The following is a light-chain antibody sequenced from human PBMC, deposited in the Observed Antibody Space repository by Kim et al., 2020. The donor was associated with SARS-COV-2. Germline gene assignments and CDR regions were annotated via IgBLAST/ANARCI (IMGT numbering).Light chain of an antibody. V-gene: IGLV1-40*01. J-gene: IGLJ2*01. Sequence: VAISCPGNSSNIGAGYDVHWYQQLPGTAPKLLIYDNSNRPSGVPNRFSGSNSGTSASLAITGLQAEDEADYYCQSYDSSLSGFVVFGGGTQLTVL. CDR3: QSYDSSLSGFVV. CDR1: SSNIGAGYD. CDR2: DNS.